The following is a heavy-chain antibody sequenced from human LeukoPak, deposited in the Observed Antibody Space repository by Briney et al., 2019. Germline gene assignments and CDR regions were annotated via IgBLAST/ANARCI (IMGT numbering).Heavy chain of an antibody. D-gene: IGHD6-6*01. CDR2: IYYSGST. Sequence: SETLSLTCTVSGGSISSSSYYWGWIGQPPGKGLEWIGSIYYSGSTYYNPTLKSRVTISVDTSKTQFSLKLSSVTAADTAVYYCARPRYSSSPYFDHWGQGTLVTVSS. CDR1: GGSISSSSYY. J-gene: IGHJ4*02. CDR3: ARPRYSSSPYFDH. V-gene: IGHV4-39*01.